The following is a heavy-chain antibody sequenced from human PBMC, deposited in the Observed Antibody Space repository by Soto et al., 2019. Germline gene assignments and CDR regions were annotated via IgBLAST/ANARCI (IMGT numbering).Heavy chain of an antibody. V-gene: IGHV1-18*01. D-gene: IGHD2-21*01. CDR3: ARDSVQDCGGDCYPALDAFDI. CDR2: ISAYNGNT. Sequence: ASVKVSCKASGYTFTSYGISWVRQAPGQGLEWMGWISAYNGNTNYAQKLQGRVTMTTDTSTSTAYMELRSLRSDDTAVYYCARDSVQDCGGDCYPALDAFDIWGQGTMVTVSS. CDR1: GYTFTSYG. J-gene: IGHJ3*02.